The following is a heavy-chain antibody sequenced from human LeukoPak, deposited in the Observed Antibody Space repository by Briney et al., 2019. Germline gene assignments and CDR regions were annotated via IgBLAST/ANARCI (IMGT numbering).Heavy chain of an antibody. J-gene: IGHJ4*02. Sequence: GGSLRLSCAASGFTFSSYSMNWDRQAPGKGLEWVSYISSSSSAIYYADSVKGRFTISRDSAKNSLYLQMNSLRDEDTAVYYCARDQGRLPPDILEPFDYWGQGTLVTVSS. CDR3: ARDQGRLPPDILEPFDY. CDR2: ISSSSSAI. D-gene: IGHD1-1*01. V-gene: IGHV3-48*02. CDR1: GFTFSSYS.